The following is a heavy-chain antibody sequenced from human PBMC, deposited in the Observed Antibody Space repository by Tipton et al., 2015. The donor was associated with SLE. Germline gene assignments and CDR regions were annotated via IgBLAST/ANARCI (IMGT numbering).Heavy chain of an antibody. D-gene: IGHD1-26*01. J-gene: IGHJ5*02. CDR1: GDSISSSGYQ. CDR2: ISYSENT. CDR3: ARHRSGSSWLDP. Sequence: GLVKPSETLSLTCTVFGDSISSSGYQWGWIRQPPGKGLEWIGRISYSENTYYNPSLRSRVTLLLDMSKNQFYLKVSSVTAADTAVYYCARHRSGSSWLDPWGQGTLVSVAS. V-gene: IGHV4-39*07.